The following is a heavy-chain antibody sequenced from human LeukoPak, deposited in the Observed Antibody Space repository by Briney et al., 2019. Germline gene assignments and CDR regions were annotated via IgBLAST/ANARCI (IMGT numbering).Heavy chain of an antibody. CDR2: MNTNSGNR. J-gene: IGHJ4*02. D-gene: IGHD1-26*01. CDR1: GYTFTNYD. V-gene: IGHV1-8*01. Sequence: ASVKVSCKASGYTFTNYDINWVRQATGQGLEWMGWMNTNSGNRGYAQKFQGRVTMTRDTPISTAYMELSSLRSDDTAVYYCARVTGSIDYWGQGTLVTVSS. CDR3: ARVTGSIDY.